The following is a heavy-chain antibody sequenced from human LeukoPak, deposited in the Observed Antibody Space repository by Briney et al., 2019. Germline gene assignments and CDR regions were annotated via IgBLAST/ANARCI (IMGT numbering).Heavy chain of an antibody. CDR1: GFTFTTYG. Sequence: PGGSLRLSCAASGFTFTTYGMHWVRQAPGKGLEWVAFIQNDEIDKFYADSVKGRFTVSRDNAKNSLYLQMNSLRAEDTAVYYCASIGRGFDYWGQGTLVTVSS. V-gene: IGHV3-30*02. D-gene: IGHD1-26*01. J-gene: IGHJ4*02. CDR3: ASIGRGFDY. CDR2: IQNDEIDK.